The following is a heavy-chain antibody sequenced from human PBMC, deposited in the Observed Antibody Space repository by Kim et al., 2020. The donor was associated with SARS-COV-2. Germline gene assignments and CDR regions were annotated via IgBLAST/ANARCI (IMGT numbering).Heavy chain of an antibody. J-gene: IGHJ4*02. CDR2: IRTKAYGGTA. Sequence: GGSLRLSCAASGFSFGDYTLNWVRQAPGKGLEWVGFIRTKAYGGTAEYAASVKGRFIISRDDSKGTAYLHMDSLKTEDTALYYCTRESGWYRFFDYWGPG. V-gene: IGHV3-49*04. D-gene: IGHD6-19*01. CDR1: GFSFGDYT. CDR3: TRESGWYRFFDY.